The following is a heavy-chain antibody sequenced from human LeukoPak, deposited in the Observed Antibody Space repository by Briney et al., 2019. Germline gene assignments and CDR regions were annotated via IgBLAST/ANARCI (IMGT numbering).Heavy chain of an antibody. J-gene: IGHJ5*02. CDR3: ANRGTTGS. CDR2: ISASGGET. CDR1: GFTFTRYA. V-gene: IGHV3-23*01. D-gene: IGHD1-1*01. Sequence: QPGGSLRLSCVSSGSGFTFTRYAMSWVRQAPGKGLQWVATISASGGETNYADSVKGRFTISRNNSNYILYLQMNSLTDADTAVYYCANRGTTGSWGQGTLVAVSS.